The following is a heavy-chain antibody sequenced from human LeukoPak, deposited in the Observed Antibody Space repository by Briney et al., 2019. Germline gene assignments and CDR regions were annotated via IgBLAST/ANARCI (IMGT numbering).Heavy chain of an antibody. CDR1: GGSISSYY. D-gene: IGHD3-9*01. V-gene: IGHV4-59*12. CDR3: ARRDTIFLDY. CDR2: IYYSGST. Sequence: SETLSLTCTVSGGSISSYYWSWIRQPPGKGLEWIGYIYYSGSTNYNPSLKSRVTISVGTSKNQFSLKLSSVTAADTAVYYCARRDTIFLDYWGQGTLVTVSS. J-gene: IGHJ4*02.